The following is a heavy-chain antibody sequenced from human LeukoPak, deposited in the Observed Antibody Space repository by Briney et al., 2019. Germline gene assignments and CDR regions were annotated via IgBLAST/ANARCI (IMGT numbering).Heavy chain of an antibody. CDR3: AKGHDISRYRSMAAGMDV. CDR1: GFTFSSYG. J-gene: IGHJ6*02. V-gene: IGHV3-23*01. D-gene: IGHD3-9*01. CDR2: ISGSGGST. Sequence: PGGSLRLSCAASGFTFSSYGMHWVRQAPGKGLEWVSAISGSGGSTYYADSVKGRFTISRDNSKNTLYLQMNSLRAEDTAVYYCAKGHDISRYRSMAAGMDVWGQGTTVTVSS.